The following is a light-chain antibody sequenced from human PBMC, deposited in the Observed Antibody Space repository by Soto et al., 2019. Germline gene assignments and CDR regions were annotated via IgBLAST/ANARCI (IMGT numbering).Light chain of an antibody. J-gene: IGKJ4*01. CDR1: QSVNNN. V-gene: IGKV3-11*01. Sequence: ETLMTQSPATLSVSPGERATLSCRASQSVNNNLAWYQQKLGQAPRVLIYDASNTATGIPARFSGSGSGTDFTLTISSLEPEDFAVYYCQQRSNWTLTFGGGTKVDI. CDR3: QQRSNWTLT. CDR2: DAS.